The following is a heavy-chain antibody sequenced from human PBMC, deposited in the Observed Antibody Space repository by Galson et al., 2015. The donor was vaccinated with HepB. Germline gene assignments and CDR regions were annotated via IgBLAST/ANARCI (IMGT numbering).Heavy chain of an antibody. CDR1: GGSFSGYY. CDR3: ARGPRSIAVAVSYYYYYGMDV. CDR2: INHSGST. J-gene: IGHJ6*02. Sequence: ETLSLTCAVYGGSFSGYYWSWIRQPPGKGLEWIGEINHSGSTNYNPSLKSRVTISVDTSKNQFSLKLSSVTAADTAVYYCARGPRSIAVAVSYYYYYGMDVWGQGTTVTVSS. D-gene: IGHD6-19*01. V-gene: IGHV4-34*01.